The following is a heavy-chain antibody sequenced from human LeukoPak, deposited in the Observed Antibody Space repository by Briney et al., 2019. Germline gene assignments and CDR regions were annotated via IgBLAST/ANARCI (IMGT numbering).Heavy chain of an antibody. V-gene: IGHV3-30*18. J-gene: IGHJ6*03. CDR3: AKVGDYGLLYYYYYYMDV. CDR1: GFTFSSYG. CDR2: ISYDGSNK. D-gene: IGHD4-17*01. Sequence: PGRSLRLSCAASGFTFSSYGMHWVRQAPGKGLEWVAVISYDGSNKYYADSVKGRFTISRDNSKNTLYLQMNSLRAVDTAVYYCAKVGDYGLLYYYYYYMDVWGKGTTVTVSS.